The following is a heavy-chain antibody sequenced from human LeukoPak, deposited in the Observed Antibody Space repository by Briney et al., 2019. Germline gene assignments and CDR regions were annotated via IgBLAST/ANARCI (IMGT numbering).Heavy chain of an antibody. Sequence: GGSLRLSCAASGFTFSSYNMNWVRQAPGKGLEWVSSISVSSTYTFYADSVKGRFTISGDNAKNSLYLQMNSLRAEDTAVYYCARDHVAAAGTDYFYYYGMDVWGQGTTVTVSS. CDR2: ISVSSTYT. J-gene: IGHJ6*02. CDR3: ARDHVAAAGTDYFYYYGMDV. CDR1: GFTFSSYN. V-gene: IGHV3-21*01. D-gene: IGHD6-13*01.